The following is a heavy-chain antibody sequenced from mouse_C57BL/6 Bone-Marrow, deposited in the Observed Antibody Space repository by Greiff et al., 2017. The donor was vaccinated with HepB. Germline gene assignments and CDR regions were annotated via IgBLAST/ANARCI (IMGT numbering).Heavy chain of an antibody. J-gene: IGHJ2*01. Sequence: VQLQQSGPELVKPGASVKISCKASGYTFTDYYMNWVKQSHGKSLEWIGDINPNNGGTSYNQKFKGKATLTVDKSSSTAYMELRSLTSEDSAVYYCARSSYYGSVYWGQGTTLTVSS. D-gene: IGHD1-1*01. CDR1: GYTFTDYY. CDR3: ARSSYYGSVY. CDR2: INPNNGGT. V-gene: IGHV1-26*01.